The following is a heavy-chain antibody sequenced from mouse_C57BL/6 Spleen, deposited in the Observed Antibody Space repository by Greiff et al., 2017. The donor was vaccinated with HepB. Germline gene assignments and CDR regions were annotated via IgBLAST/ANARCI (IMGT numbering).Heavy chain of an antibody. V-gene: IGHV14-2*01. CDR1: GFNIKDYY. Sequence: VHVKQSGAELVKPGASVKLSCTASGFNIKDYYMHWVKQRTEQGLEWIGRIDPEDGETKYAPKFQGKATITADTSSNTAYLQLSSLTSEDTAVYYCARGFTTVVDYFDYWGQGTTLTVSS. CDR3: ARGFTTVVDYFDY. D-gene: IGHD1-1*01. CDR2: IDPEDGET. J-gene: IGHJ2*01.